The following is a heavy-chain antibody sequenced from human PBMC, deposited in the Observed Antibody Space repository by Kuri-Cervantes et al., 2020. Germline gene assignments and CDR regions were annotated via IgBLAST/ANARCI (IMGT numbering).Heavy chain of an antibody. CDR2: IASDGRYK. J-gene: IGHJ4*02. V-gene: IGHV3-30*18. CDR1: GFTFSTYG. Sequence: GGSLRLSCAASGFTFSTYGMHWVRQAPGKGLEWVAVIASDGRYKYNAKSVKGRFTISRDNSKNTVYLQMNSLGDEDTAAYYCAKERRSCGGDCSHFDHWGQGTLVTDSS. CDR3: AKERRSCGGDCSHFDH. D-gene: IGHD2-21*02.